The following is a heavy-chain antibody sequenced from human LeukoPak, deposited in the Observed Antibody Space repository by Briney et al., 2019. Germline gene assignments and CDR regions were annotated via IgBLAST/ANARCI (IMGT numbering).Heavy chain of an antibody. D-gene: IGHD5-18*01. CDR1: GYTFTGYY. CDR2: INPNSGGT. CDR3: ARDKYSYGPNYFDY. Sequence: ASVKVSCKASGYTFTGYYMHWVRQAPGQGLEWMGRINPNSGGTNYAQKFQGRVTMTRDTSISTAYKELSRLRSDDTAVYYCARDKYSYGPNYFDYWGQGTLVTVSS. J-gene: IGHJ4*02. V-gene: IGHV1-2*06.